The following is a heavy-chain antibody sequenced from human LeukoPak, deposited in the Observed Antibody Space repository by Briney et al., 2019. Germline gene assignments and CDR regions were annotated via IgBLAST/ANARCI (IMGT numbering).Heavy chain of an antibody. V-gene: IGHV3-30*03. J-gene: IGHJ6*02. Sequence: GGSLRLSCAASGFTFSSYGMHWVRQAPGKGLEWVAVISYDGSNKYYADSVKGRFTISRDNSKNTLYLQMNSLRAEDTAVYYCARTPYDSSGYYYSPNDYYYYGMDVWGQGTTVTVSS. CDR1: GFTFSSYG. CDR2: ISYDGSNK. D-gene: IGHD3-22*01. CDR3: ARTPYDSSGYYYSPNDYYYYGMDV.